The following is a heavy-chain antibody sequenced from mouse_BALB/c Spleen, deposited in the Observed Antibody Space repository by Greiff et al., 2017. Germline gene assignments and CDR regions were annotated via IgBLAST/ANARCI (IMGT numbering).Heavy chain of an antibody. CDR1: GFSLTSYG. Sequence: VKLVESGPGLVAPSQSLSITCTVSGFSLTSYGVHWVRQPPGKGLEWLGVIWAGGSTNYNSALMSRLSISKDNSKSQVFLKMNSLQTDDTAMYYCARESSNSYWYFDVWGAGTTVTVSS. CDR3: ARESSNSYWYFDV. V-gene: IGHV2-9*02. J-gene: IGHJ1*01. D-gene: IGHD2-5*01. CDR2: IWAGGST.